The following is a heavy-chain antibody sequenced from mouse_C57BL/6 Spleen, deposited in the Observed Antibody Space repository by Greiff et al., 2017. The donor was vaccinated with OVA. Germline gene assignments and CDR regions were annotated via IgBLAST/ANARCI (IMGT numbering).Heavy chain of an antibody. Sequence: QVHVKQSGPGLVQPSQSLSITCTVSGFSLTSYGVHWVRQSPGKGLEWLGVIWRGGSTDYNAAFMSRLSITKDNSKSQVFFKMNSLQADDTAIYYCAKNSGYGSRYAMDYWGQGTSVTVSS. CDR2: IWRGGST. CDR1: GFSLTSYG. CDR3: AKNSGYGSRYAMDY. D-gene: IGHD1-1*01. J-gene: IGHJ4*01. V-gene: IGHV2-5*01.